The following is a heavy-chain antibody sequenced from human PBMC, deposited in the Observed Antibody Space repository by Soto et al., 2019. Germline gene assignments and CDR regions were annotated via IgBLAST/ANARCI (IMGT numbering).Heavy chain of an antibody. D-gene: IGHD1-26*01. CDR3: AKGLLAIVGNTLPRDAFNI. V-gene: IGHV3-30*18. Sequence: PGGSLRLSFAASGFSLANYGMHWVRQAPGKALAWVAVISHDGSYKYYGGAVKGRFTISRDTSKNAVYLEMNRLRPEDTAVYYCAKGLLAIVGNTLPRDAFNIWGQGTMVTVSS. CDR1: GFSLANYG. J-gene: IGHJ3*02. CDR2: ISHDGSYK.